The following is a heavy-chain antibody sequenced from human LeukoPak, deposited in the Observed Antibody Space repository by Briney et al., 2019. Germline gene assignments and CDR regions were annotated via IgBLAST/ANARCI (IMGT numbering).Heavy chain of an antibody. Sequence: ASVKVSCKASGYIFTRYGIDWVRQAPGQGLEWMGWINPNSGGTNYAQKFQGRVTMTRDTSISTAYMELSRLRSDDTAVYYCARGHPAGWLQPTDYWGQGTLVTVSS. D-gene: IGHD5-24*01. CDR1: GYIFTRYG. CDR2: INPNSGGT. V-gene: IGHV1-2*02. J-gene: IGHJ4*02. CDR3: ARGHPAGWLQPTDY.